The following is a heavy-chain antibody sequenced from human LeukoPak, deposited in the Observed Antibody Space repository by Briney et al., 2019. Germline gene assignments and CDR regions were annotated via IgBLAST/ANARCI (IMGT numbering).Heavy chain of an antibody. D-gene: IGHD3-10*01. CDR3: ARDARITMVRGVIQGSAFDI. J-gene: IGHJ3*02. Sequence: GGSLRLSCAASGFTFSSYGMHWVRQAPGKGLEWVAFIRYDGSNKYYADSVKGRFTISRDNAKNSLYLQMNSLRAEDTAVYYCARDARITMVRGVIQGSAFDIWGQGTMVTVSS. V-gene: IGHV3-30*02. CDR1: GFTFSSYG. CDR2: IRYDGSNK.